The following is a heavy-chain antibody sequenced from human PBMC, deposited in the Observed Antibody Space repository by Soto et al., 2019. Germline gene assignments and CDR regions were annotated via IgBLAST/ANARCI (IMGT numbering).Heavy chain of an antibody. CDR1: GFTFSTYG. CDR2: ISYDGTNK. V-gene: IGHV3-30*18. D-gene: IGHD4-17*01. CDR3: AKDLQSYGDYAYYCYGMDV. Sequence: QVQLVESGGGEVQPGRSLTISCAASGFTFSTYGMHWVRQTPGKGLVWVAVISYDGTNKFYSDSVKGRFTISRDNFKNTLTLQMNSLRADDTAVYSCAKDLQSYGDYAYYCYGMDVWGLGTRVTVSS. J-gene: IGHJ6*02.